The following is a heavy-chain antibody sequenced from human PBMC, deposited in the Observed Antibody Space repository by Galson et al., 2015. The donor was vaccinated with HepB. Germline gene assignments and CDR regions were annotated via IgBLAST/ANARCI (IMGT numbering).Heavy chain of an antibody. CDR3: ARDESSGWYSRSSFYFDY. CDR2: ISSSGSTI. V-gene: IGHV3-11*01. Sequence: SLRLSCAASGFTFSDYYMSWIRQAPGKGLEWVSYISSSGSTIYYADSVKGRFTISRDNAKNSLYLQMNSLRAEDTAVYYCARDESSGWYSRSSFYFDYWGQGTLVTVSS. D-gene: IGHD6-19*01. CDR1: GFTFSDYY. J-gene: IGHJ4*02.